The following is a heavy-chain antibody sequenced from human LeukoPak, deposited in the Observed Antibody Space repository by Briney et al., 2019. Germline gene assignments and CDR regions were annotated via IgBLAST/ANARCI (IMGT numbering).Heavy chain of an antibody. J-gene: IGHJ4*02. CDR3: AREITMVRGVMRYFDY. CDR2: INPSGGST. V-gene: IGHV1-46*01. Sequence: GASVKVSCKASGYTFTSYYMHWVRQAPGQGHEWMGIINPSGGSTSYAQKFQGGVTMTRDTSTSTVYMELSSLRSEDTAVYYCAREITMVRGVMRYFDYWGQGTLVTVSS. D-gene: IGHD3-10*01. CDR1: GYTFTSYY.